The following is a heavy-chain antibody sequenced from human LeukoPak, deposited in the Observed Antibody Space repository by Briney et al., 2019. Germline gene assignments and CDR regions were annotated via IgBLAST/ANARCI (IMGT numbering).Heavy chain of an antibody. CDR3: AKHETKFPDAFDI. CDR2: IYYSGNT. Sequence: PSETLSLTCSVSGGSISNNYYYWGWIRQPPGKGLEWVGTIYYSGNTYYNPSLKSRVTISVDTSKNQFSLKLSSVTAADTAVYYCAKHETKFPDAFDIWGRETMVTVSS. D-gene: IGHD1-7*01. V-gene: IGHV4-39*01. J-gene: IGHJ3*02. CDR1: GGSISNNYYY.